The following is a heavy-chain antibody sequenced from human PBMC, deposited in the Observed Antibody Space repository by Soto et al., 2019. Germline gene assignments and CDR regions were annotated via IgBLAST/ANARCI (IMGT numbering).Heavy chain of an antibody. CDR1: GFTFSSYS. CDR2: ISSSSSTI. CDR3: ARDQVAATLLDAFDI. Sequence: GGSLRLSCAASGFTFSSYSMNWVRQAPGKVLEWVSYISSSSSTIYYADSVKGRFTISRDNAKNSLYLQMNSLRAEDTAVYYCARDQVAATLLDAFDIWGQGTMVTVSS. D-gene: IGHD2-15*01. V-gene: IGHV3-48*01. J-gene: IGHJ3*02.